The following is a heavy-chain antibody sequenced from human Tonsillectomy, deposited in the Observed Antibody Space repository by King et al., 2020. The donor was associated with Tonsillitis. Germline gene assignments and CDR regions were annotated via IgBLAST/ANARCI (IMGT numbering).Heavy chain of an antibody. V-gene: IGHV3-48*01. D-gene: IGHD4-17*01. J-gene: IGHJ6*03. CDR3: ARPPTAPAYYYMDV. CDR2: ISSSSSII. Sequence: VQLVESGGGLAQPGGSLRLSCAASGFTFSRYSMNWVRQAPGKGLEWVSYISSSSSIIYDADSVKGRFTISRDNAKNSLYLLMNSLRVEDTAVYYCARPPTAPAYYYMDVWGKGTTVTVSS. CDR1: GFTFSRYS.